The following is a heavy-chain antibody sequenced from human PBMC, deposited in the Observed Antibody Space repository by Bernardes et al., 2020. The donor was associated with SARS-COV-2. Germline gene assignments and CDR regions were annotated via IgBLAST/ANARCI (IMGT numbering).Heavy chain of an antibody. CDR2: INPSGSSA. D-gene: IGHD6-19*01. J-gene: IGHJ4*02. Sequence: ASVKVSCKASGYTFTSYYMDWVRQAPGQGLEWMGIINPSGSSASYAQRFQGRLTMTRDTSTSTVYMELSSLRAEDTALYYCAKDILIAVAGGGFDYWGQGTLVTVSS. V-gene: IGHV1-46*01. CDR3: AKDILIAVAGGGFDY. CDR1: GYTFTSYY.